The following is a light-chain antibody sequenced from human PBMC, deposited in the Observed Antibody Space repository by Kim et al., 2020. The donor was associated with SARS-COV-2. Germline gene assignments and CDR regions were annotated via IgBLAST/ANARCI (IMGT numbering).Light chain of an antibody. Sequence: GQTVTIYFSGGSSNIGISAVNWYQQLPGTAHKLLIYSNNQRPSGVPDRFSGSKSGTSASLAISGLQSEDEADYYCATWDDSLDGVIFGGGTQLTVL. J-gene: IGLJ2*01. CDR1: SSNIGISA. V-gene: IGLV1-44*01. CDR3: ATWDDSLDGVI. CDR2: SNN.